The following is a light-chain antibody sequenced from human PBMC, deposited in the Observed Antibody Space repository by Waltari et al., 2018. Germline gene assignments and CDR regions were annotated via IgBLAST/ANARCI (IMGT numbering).Light chain of an antibody. CDR2: AAS. J-gene: IGKJ4*01. V-gene: IGKV1-17*01. CDR1: QDITNT. Sequence: DIQMTQSPSSLSASVGDKVTITCRASQDITNTLAWYQQKPGKAPKLLLYAASSLQSGVPARFTGSGSGTEFTLTISSLQPEDFAVYYCQQRKSYPLTFGGGTNVEIK. CDR3: QQRKSYPLT.